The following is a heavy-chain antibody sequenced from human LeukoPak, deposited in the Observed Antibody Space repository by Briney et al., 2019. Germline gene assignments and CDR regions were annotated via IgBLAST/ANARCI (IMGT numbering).Heavy chain of an antibody. V-gene: IGHV5-51*03. CDR2: IYPGDSDT. J-gene: IGHJ3*02. CDR3: ARVTIPWYAFDS. CDR1: GYSFTSYW. D-gene: IGHD2-2*02. Sequence: GESLKISCKGSGYSFTSYWIGWVRQMPGKGLEWMGIIYPGDSDTRYSPSLQGQVTISAHKSISITYLQWSSLKASDSAMYYCARVTIPWYAFDSWGQGTMVTVSS.